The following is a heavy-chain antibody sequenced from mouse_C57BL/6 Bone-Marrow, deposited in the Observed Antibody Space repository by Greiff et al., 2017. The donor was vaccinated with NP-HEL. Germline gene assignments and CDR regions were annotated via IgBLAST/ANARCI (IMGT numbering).Heavy chain of an antibody. Sequence: VQLQQSGPELVKPGASVKISCKASGYTFTDYYINWVKQRPGQGLEWIGWIFPGSGSTYYNEKFKGKATLTVDKSSSTAYMLLSSLTSEDSAVYFCARSGYYGSSYVRFAYWGQGTLVTVSA. CDR3: ARSGYYGSSYVRFAY. V-gene: IGHV1-75*01. CDR1: GYTFTDYY. CDR2: IFPGSGST. D-gene: IGHD1-1*01. J-gene: IGHJ3*01.